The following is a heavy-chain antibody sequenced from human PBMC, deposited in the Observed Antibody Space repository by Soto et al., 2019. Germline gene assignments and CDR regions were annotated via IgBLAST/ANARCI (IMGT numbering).Heavy chain of an antibody. CDR1: GYSFTSYW. CDR2: IYPGDSDT. J-gene: IGHJ6*02. CDR3: ARLPLVDRVATRDYYGMDV. V-gene: IGHV5-51*01. D-gene: IGHD5-12*01. Sequence: PGESLKISCKGSGYSFTSYWIGWVRQMPGKGLEWMGIIYPGDSDTRYSPSFQGQVTISADKSISTAYLKWSSLKASDTAMYYCARLPLVDRVATRDYYGMDVWGQGTTVTVSS.